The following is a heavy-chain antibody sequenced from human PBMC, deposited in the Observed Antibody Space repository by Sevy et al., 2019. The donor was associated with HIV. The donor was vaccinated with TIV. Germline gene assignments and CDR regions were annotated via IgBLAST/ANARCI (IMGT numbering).Heavy chain of an antibody. V-gene: IGHV1-69*06. CDR3: ARCAGRYCSGGSSWFDP. Sequence: ASVKVSCKASGGTFSSYAISWVRQAPGQGLEWMGGINPIFGTANYAQKVQGRVTITADKSTSTAYMELSSLRSEDTAVDYCARCAGRYCSGGSSWFDPWGQGTLVTVSS. CDR2: INPIFGTA. CDR1: GGTFSSYA. D-gene: IGHD2-15*01. J-gene: IGHJ5*02.